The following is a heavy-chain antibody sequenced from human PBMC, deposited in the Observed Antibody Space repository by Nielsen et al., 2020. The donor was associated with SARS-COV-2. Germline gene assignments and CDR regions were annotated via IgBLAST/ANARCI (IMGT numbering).Heavy chain of an antibody. V-gene: IGHV3-21*01. Sequence: GGSLRLSCAASGFTFSRYSMNCVRQAPGKGLEWVSSISSSSSYIYYADSVKGRFTISRDNAKNSLYLQMNSLRAEDTAVYYCARDLFAGSRPQSWFDPWGQGTLVTVSS. CDR1: GFTFSRYS. CDR3: ARDLFAGSRPQSWFDP. D-gene: IGHD1-26*01. CDR2: ISSSSSYI. J-gene: IGHJ5*02.